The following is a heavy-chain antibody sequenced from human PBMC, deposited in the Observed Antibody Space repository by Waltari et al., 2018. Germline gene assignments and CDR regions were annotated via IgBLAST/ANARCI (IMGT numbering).Heavy chain of an antibody. J-gene: IGHJ6*03. CDR2: ILHTGST. CDR3: ARRGYYYFYIDV. Sequence: QVQLQESGPGLVKPSETLSLTCAFSGYPISSGYYWVGIRQAPGKGLEWIGNILHTGSTYYTPSLKSRVSISLDTSKNQFSLKLSSVTAADTAVYYCARRGYYYFYIDVWGKGTTVSVSS. V-gene: IGHV4-38-2*01. CDR1: GYPISSGYY.